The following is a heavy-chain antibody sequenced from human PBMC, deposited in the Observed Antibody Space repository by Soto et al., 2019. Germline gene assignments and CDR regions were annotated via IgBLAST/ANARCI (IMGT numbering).Heavy chain of an antibody. CDR2: ISDSGDDI. J-gene: IGHJ4*02. D-gene: IGHD3-3*01. V-gene: IGHV3-23*01. CDR1: GFTFSSYA. Sequence: EVQLLESGGALVQPGGSLRLSCAASGFTFSSYAMNWVRQAPGKGLEWVSCISDSGDDIYYADSVKGRFTISRDNFNNTLYLQMNSLRAEDTAVYYCAKSIYSQSRSHFTNWGQGTLATVSS. CDR3: AKSIYSQSRSHFTN.